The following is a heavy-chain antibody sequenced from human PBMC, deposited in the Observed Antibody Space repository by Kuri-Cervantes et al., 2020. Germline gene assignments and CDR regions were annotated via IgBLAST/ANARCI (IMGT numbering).Heavy chain of an antibody. CDR1: GFSFRNYG. CDR3: ARYCSSTSCSLRYGMDV. Sequence: GESLKISCAASGFSFRNYGIHWVRQAPGKGLEWVAVISYDGSNKYYADSVKGRFTISRDNSKNTLYLQMNSLRAEDTAVYFCARYCSSTSCSLRYGMDVWGQGTTVTVSS. V-gene: IGHV3-30*03. J-gene: IGHJ6*02. CDR2: ISYDGSNK. D-gene: IGHD2-2*01.